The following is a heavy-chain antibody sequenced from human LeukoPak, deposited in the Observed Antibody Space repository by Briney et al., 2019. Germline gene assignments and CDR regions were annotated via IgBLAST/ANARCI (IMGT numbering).Heavy chain of an antibody. V-gene: IGHV3-23*01. CDR3: ARGVANYYDSSGYQN. J-gene: IGHJ4*02. D-gene: IGHD3-22*01. CDR2: ISGSGGST. Sequence: GGSLRLSCAASGFTFSSYAMSWVRQAPGKGLEWVSAISGSGGSTYYADSVKGRFTISRDNSKNTLYLQMNSLRADDTAVYYCARGVANYYDSSGYQNWGQGTLVAVSS. CDR1: GFTFSSYA.